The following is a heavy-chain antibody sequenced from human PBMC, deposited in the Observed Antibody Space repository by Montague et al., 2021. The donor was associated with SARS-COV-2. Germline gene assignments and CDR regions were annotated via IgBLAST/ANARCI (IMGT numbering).Heavy chain of an antibody. CDR2: SSGSDGGT. V-gene: IGHV3-23*01. Sequence: SLRLSCAASGFTFSNSAMNWVRQAPGKGLEWVSGSSGSDGGTHYADSVKGRFTISRDNSKNVLYLQKNSLRAEDTALYYCAKDSYYYGLGYGMDVWGQGTPVTVSS. CDR1: GFTFSNSA. CDR3: AKDSYYYGLGYGMDV. J-gene: IGHJ6*02. D-gene: IGHD3-10*01.